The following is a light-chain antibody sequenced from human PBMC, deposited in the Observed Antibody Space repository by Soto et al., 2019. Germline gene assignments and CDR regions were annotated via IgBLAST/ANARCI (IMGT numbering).Light chain of an antibody. CDR3: QQYSGYPRA. CDR2: KAS. J-gene: IGKJ1*01. CDR1: QSISSW. V-gene: IGKV1-5*03. Sequence: DIQMTQSPSTLYASVGDRVTITCRASQSISSWLAWYQQKPGKAPTLLIYKASNLQNGVALRFSGSGSGTEFTLTISSLPPDDFATYYCQQYSGYPRAFGQGTRVEVK.